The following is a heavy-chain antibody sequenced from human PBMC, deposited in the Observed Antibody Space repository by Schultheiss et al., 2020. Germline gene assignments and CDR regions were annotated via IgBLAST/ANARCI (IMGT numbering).Heavy chain of an antibody. D-gene: IGHD3-9*01. CDR2: ISYSGST. CDR3: ARHILNPVDWFDP. CDR1: GGSISSSLYY. V-gene: IGHV4-39*01. Sequence: SETLSLTCTVSGGSISSSLYYWGWIRQPPGKGLEWIGDISYSGSTYYNPSLKSRVTISVDTSNNQFSLKLTSVTAADTAVYYCARHILNPVDWFDPWGQGNLVTVSS. J-gene: IGHJ5*02.